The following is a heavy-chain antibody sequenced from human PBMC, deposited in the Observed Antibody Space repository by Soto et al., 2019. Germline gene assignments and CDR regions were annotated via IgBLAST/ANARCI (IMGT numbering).Heavy chain of an antibody. Sequence: GGSLRLSCAASGFTFSNYAMTWVRQAPGKGLEWVSGISGNVDSVYYADFVKGRFTISRDNSKNTLYLQMNSLRVEDTAVYYCAKEGHAVAGNKYFDYWGQGTLVTVSS. V-gene: IGHV3-23*01. CDR1: GFTFSNYA. J-gene: IGHJ4*02. D-gene: IGHD6-19*01. CDR2: ISGNVDSV. CDR3: AKEGHAVAGNKYFDY.